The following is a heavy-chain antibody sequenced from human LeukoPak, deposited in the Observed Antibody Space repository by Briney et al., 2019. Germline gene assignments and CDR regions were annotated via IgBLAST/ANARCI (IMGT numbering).Heavy chain of an antibody. CDR2: ISYDGGNQ. CDR1: GFTFSGSA. J-gene: IGHJ4*02. CDR3: AKSGHSSSWYTDY. D-gene: IGHD6-13*01. Sequence: GGPLRLSCAASGFTFSGSALHWVRQAPGKGLEGVAVISYDGGNQFYADSVKGRFTISRDNSKNTVNLQMDSLRPEDTAVYHCAKSGHSSSWYTDYWGQGTLVTVSS. V-gene: IGHV3-30*18.